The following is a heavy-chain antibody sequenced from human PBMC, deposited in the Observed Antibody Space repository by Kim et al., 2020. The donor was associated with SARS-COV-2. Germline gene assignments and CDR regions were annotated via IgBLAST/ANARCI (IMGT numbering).Heavy chain of an antibody. CDR2: INQGGTTK. D-gene: IGHD6-19*01. Sequence: GGSLRLSCEASGFTFSTNWMTWVRQAPGKGLEWVANINQGGTTKHYLDSLRGRFTISRDNAKNSMYLQMSSLRDEDTAVYYCARFIAVPDGPDAFDIWGQGTMVTVSS. CDR1: GFTFSTNW. J-gene: IGHJ3*02. CDR3: ARFIAVPDGPDAFDI. V-gene: IGHV3-7*03.